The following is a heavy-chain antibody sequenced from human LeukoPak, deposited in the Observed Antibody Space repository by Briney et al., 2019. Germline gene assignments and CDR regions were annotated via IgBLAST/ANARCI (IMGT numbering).Heavy chain of an antibody. Sequence: SETLSLTCTVSGGSISSYYWSWIRQPAGKGLEWIGRIYTSGRTNYNPSLKRGVTISVETSKKQFSLKLSSVTAADTAVYYCASEDYDFWSGRQRYYFDYWGQGTLVTVSS. CDR2: IYTSGRT. V-gene: IGHV4-4*07. D-gene: IGHD3-3*01. CDR3: ASEDYDFWSGRQRYYFDY. J-gene: IGHJ4*02. CDR1: GGSISSYY.